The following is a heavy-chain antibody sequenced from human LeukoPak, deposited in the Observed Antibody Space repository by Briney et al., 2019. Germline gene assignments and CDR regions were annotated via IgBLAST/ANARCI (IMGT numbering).Heavy chain of an antibody. J-gene: IGHJ4*02. CDR3: ARVGVARTIDY. CDR2: ISAYNGNT. CDR1: GYTFTSYG. Sequence: ASVNVSCKASGYTFTSYGISWMRQAPGQGLEWMGWISAYNGNTNYAQKFQGRVAMTTDTSTSTAYMELRSLRSDDTAVYYCARVGVARTIDYWGQGTLVTVSS. V-gene: IGHV1-18*01. D-gene: IGHD2-21*01.